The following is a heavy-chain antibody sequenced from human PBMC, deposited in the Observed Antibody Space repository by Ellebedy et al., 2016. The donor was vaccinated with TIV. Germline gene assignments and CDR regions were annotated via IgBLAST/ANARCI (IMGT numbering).Heavy chain of an antibody. D-gene: IGHD1-26*01. CDR1: GFTFTSYY. CDR2: VNPGGGRT. Sequence: AASVQVSCKASGFTFTSYYIHWVRQAPGQGLEWMGRVNPGGGRTKFAPNFQGSLTMTRDTSTSEVYMEVRSLRSDDTAVYYCAREGASAGADYFDYWGQGTLVIVSS. V-gene: IGHV1-46*01. J-gene: IGHJ4*02. CDR3: AREGASAGADYFDY.